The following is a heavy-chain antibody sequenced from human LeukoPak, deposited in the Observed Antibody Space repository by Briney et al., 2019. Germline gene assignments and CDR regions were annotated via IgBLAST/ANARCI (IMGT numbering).Heavy chain of an antibody. V-gene: IGHV4-59*08. Sequence: SETLSLTCAVYGGSFSGYYWSWVRQPPGKGLEWIGYIYYSGSTTYNPSLKSRVTISVDTSKNQFSLKLNAVTAADTAVYYCARRTYFDLWGRGTLVTVSS. CDR3: ARRTYFDL. CDR2: IYYSGST. CDR1: GGSFSGYY. J-gene: IGHJ2*01.